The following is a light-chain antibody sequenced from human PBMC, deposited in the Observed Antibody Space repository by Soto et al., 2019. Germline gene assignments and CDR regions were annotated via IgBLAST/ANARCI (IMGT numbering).Light chain of an antibody. CDR1: QGISNY. V-gene: IGKV1-27*01. J-gene: IGKJ1*01. CDR3: QSYDSSPWT. Sequence: DIQMTQSPSSLSASVGDRVTITCRASQGISNYLAWYQQKPGQVPKFLIYAASTLQTGVPSRFSGSGSGTDFTLTISSLQPEDVATYYFQSYDSSPWTFGEGAKLEL. CDR2: AAS.